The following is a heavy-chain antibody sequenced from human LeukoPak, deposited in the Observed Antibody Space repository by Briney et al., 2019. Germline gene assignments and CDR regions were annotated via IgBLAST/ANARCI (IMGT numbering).Heavy chain of an antibody. J-gene: IGHJ6*04. V-gene: IGHV3-11*04. Sequence: GGSLRLSCAASGFTFSDYYMSWIRQAPGKGLEWVSYISSSGSTIYYADSVKGRFTISRDDAKNSLYLQMNSLRAEDTAVYYCARDFAFGDGYPVVWGKGTTVTVSS. CDR1: GFTFSDYY. CDR3: ARDFAFGDGYPVV. D-gene: IGHD5-24*01. CDR2: ISSSGSTI.